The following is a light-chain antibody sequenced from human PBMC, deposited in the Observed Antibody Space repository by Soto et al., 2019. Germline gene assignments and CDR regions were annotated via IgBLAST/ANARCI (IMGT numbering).Light chain of an antibody. Sequence: EIVLTQSPGTLSLSPGEGATLSCRASQSVRSSSLAWYQQKPGQAPRLLIYGAASRATGIPDRFSGGGSGTDFTRNISRLEPEDVAVKYCQQYGSSLRPFGQGTKLQI. J-gene: IGKJ1*01. CDR1: QSVRSSS. V-gene: IGKV3-20*01. CDR3: QQYGSSLRP. CDR2: GAA.